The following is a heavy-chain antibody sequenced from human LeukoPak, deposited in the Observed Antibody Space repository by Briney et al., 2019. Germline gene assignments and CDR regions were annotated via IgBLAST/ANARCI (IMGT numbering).Heavy chain of an antibody. J-gene: IGHJ6*02. CDR1: GFTFSSYA. Sequence: GGSLRLSCAASGFTFSSYAMSWVRQAPGKGLEWVSAISGSGGSTYYADSVKGRFTISRDNSKNTLYLQMNSLRAEDTAVYYCARVPYGSGSYYKTSYYYYGMDVWGQGTTVTVSS. CDR3: ARVPYGSGSYYKTSYYYYGMDV. V-gene: IGHV3-23*01. CDR2: ISGSGGST. D-gene: IGHD3-10*01.